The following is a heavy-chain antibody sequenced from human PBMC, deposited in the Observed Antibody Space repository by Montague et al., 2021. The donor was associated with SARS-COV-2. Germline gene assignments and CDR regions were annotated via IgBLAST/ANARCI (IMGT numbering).Heavy chain of an antibody. V-gene: IGHV4-4*02. Sequence: SETLSLTCAGSGGYISSSNWWIGEIHHSGSTNYNPSLNSRVTMSVDRSKNHFSLRLSSVTAADTAMYYCARGGYGGWTGYYFDYGGQGTLVTVSS. CDR2: IHHSGST. CDR3: ARGGYGGWTGYYFDY. CDR1: GGYISSSNW. J-gene: IGHJ4*02. D-gene: IGHD4/OR15-4a*01.